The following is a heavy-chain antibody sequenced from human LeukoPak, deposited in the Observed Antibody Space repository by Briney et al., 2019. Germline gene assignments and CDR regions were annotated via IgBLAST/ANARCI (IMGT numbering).Heavy chain of an antibody. CDR2: VGGSSRTI. Sequence: GGSLRLSCAASGFTFSNYGMNWVRQAPGKGLEWVSYVGGSSRTINYADSVKGRFTISRDNAKNSLYLQMNSLRAEDTAVYYCARGRLDNWGQGTLVTVSP. CDR1: GFTFSNYG. J-gene: IGHJ4*02. CDR3: ARGRLDN. V-gene: IGHV3-48*04.